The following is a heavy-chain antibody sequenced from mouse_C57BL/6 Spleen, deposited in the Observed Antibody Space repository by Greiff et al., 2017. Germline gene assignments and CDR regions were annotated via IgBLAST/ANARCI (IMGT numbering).Heavy chain of an antibody. J-gene: IGHJ3*01. CDR3: ARAPGSSDDYGIAY. CDR2: INPYNGGT. V-gene: IGHV1-19*01. Sequence: VQLQQSGPVLVKPGASVKMSCKASGYTFTDYYMHWVKQSHGKSLEWIGVINPYNGGTSYNQKFKGKATLTVDKSSSTAYMELNSLTSEDSAVYYCARAPGSSDDYGIAYWGQGTLVTVSA. CDR1: GYTFTDYY. D-gene: IGHD2-12*01.